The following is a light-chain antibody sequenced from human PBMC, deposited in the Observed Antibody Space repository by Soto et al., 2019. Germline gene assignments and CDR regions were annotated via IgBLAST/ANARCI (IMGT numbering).Light chain of an antibody. Sequence: DIQMTQSPSSLSASVGDRVTITCRASQSINNYLSWYQQKSGKAPDRLIFAASTLASGVPSRFSGSGSGTNFTLTISGLQTEDFATYLCQQTFSSPLTFGGGTKVDIK. CDR3: QQTFSSPLT. V-gene: IGKV1-39*01. CDR2: AAS. J-gene: IGKJ4*01. CDR1: QSINNY.